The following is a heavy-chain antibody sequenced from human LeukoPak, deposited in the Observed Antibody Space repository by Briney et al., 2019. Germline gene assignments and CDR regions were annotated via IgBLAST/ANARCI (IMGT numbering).Heavy chain of an antibody. Sequence: GGSLRLYCQASGFTFYMYAMSWVRQAPGKGLEWVASMCGTAGCTFYPDSVKGRFTISRDNSKNVLYLRMNSLTAEDTAIYYCAKDRPNFHENSGHYYRRDGDSWGQGTLVTVSS. J-gene: IGHJ5*01. D-gene: IGHD3-22*01. CDR2: MCGTAGCT. CDR1: GFTFYMYA. V-gene: IGHV3-23*01. CDR3: AKDRPNFHENSGHYYRRDGDS.